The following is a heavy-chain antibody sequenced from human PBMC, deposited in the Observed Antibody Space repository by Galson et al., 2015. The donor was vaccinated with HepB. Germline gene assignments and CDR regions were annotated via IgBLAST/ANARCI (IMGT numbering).Heavy chain of an antibody. CDR3: ATASYGDCAFLF. D-gene: IGHD4-17*01. J-gene: IGHJ4*02. CDR1: GFTFSSYT. CDR2: ISYDGTNK. Sequence: SLRLSCAASGFTFSSYTMHWVRQAPGKGLEWVASISYDGTNKYYTDSVKGRFTISRDNSKNTLYLQMSSLRPEDTAVYYCATASYGDCAFLFWGQGTLVTVSS. V-gene: IGHV3-30-3*01.